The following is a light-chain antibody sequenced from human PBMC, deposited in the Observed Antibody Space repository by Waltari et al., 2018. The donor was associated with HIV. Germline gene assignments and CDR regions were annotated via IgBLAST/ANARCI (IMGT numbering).Light chain of an antibody. J-gene: IGLJ2*01. CDR2: KDV. CDR3: YRAADINQRI. V-gene: IGLV3-27*01. CDR1: VLAKKF. Sequence: SYELTQPSSVSVSPGQTVTITCSGDVLAKKFVRWFQQKPGQAPVLLIFKDVERPSGIPERFSASTSGTTVTLTITGAQAEDEADYYCYRAADINQRIFGGGTKLTVL.